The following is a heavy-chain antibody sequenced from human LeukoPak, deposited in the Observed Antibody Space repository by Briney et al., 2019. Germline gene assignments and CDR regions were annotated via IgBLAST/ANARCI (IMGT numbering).Heavy chain of an antibody. CDR3: AELGITMIGGV. J-gene: IGHJ6*04. Sequence: PGGSLRLSCAASGFIFSSYSMNWVRQAPGKVLEWVSSISSSSIYIYYADSVKGRFTISRDNAKNSLYLQMNSLRAEDTAVYYCAELGITMIGGVWGKGTTVTISS. V-gene: IGHV3-21*01. D-gene: IGHD3-10*02. CDR2: ISSSSIYI. CDR1: GFIFSSYS.